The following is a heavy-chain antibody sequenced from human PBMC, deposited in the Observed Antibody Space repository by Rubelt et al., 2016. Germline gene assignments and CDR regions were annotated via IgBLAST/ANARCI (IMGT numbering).Heavy chain of an antibody. Sequence: QLQLQESGPGLVKPSETLSLTCTVSGGSISSSSYYWGWIRQPPGKGLEWLGSIYYSGSTYYNPSLKGRVTRSGDTSKNQFSRKLGSGTAAETAVYYCARQAAYCGGDCYSPPGYWGQGTLVTVSS. V-gene: IGHV4-39*01. J-gene: IGHJ4*02. CDR1: GGSISSSSYY. CDR2: IYYSGST. CDR3: ARQAAYCGGDCYSPPGY. D-gene: IGHD2-21*01.